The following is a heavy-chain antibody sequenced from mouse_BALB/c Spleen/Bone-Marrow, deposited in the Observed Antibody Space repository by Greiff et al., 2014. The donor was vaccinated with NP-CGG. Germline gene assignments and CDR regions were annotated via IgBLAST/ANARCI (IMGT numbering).Heavy chain of an antibody. Sequence: QVQLQQPGAELVRPGTSVKISCKASGYTFTNYWLGWVKQRPGHGLEWIGDIYPGGGYTDYNEKFKGKATLTADTSSSTAYMQLSSLTSEDSAVYFCARDMITTRAMDYWGRGTSVTVSS. D-gene: IGHD2-4*01. V-gene: IGHV1-63*02. CDR3: ARDMITTRAMDY. J-gene: IGHJ4*01. CDR2: IYPGGGYT. CDR1: GYTFTNYW.